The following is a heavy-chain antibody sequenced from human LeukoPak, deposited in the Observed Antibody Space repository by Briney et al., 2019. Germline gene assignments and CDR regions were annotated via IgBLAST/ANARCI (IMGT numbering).Heavy chain of an antibody. J-gene: IGHJ4*02. CDR2: IYYSGST. Sequence: SETLSLTCTVSGGSISSSSYYWGWIRQPPGKGLEWIGSIYYSGSTYYNPSLKSRVTISVDTSKNQFSLKLSSVTAADTAVYYCAVTYYYDSSGYYYEPPNFDYWGQGTLVTVSS. V-gene: IGHV4-39*01. CDR1: GGSISSSSYY. D-gene: IGHD3-22*01. CDR3: AVTYYYDSSGYYYEPPNFDY.